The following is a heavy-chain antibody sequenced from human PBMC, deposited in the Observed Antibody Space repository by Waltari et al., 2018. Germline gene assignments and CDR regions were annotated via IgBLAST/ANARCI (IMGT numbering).Heavy chain of an antibody. V-gene: IGHV4-39*01. CDR1: GVPISSNRHY. Sequence: QLQLQESGPRLVRPSETLSLLCRVPGVPISSNRHYWAWIRQSPGQGLEWIGTGSYSGTTYISPSLKSRVSVSRDTSKNQVSLILGSVTAADMAVYYCATYIGASVGTAAFDVWGQGTMVTVSS. D-gene: IGHD5-12*01. J-gene: IGHJ3*01. CDR2: GSYSGTT. CDR3: ATYIGASVGTAAFDV.